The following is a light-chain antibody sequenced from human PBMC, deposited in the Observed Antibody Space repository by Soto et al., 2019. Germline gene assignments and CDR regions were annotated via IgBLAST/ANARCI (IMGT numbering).Light chain of an antibody. CDR3: QMSNTPHWT. V-gene: IGKV1-39*01. Sequence: DIQMTQSPSSLSASVGDRVTITCRASQSITSYLNWYQQKPGKAPQLLIYAASSLQSGVPSRLSGSGSGTDFTPTISSLQPADFATYSSQMSNTPHWTFAKGPKVE. CDR2: AAS. J-gene: IGKJ1*01. CDR1: QSITSY.